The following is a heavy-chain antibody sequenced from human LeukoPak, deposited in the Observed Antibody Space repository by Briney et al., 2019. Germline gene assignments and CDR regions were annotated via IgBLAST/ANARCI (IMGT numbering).Heavy chain of an antibody. CDR3: ARGLDFWSGYYLTYYFDY. CDR1: GGSFSGYY. CDR2: INHSGST. J-gene: IGHJ4*02. D-gene: IGHD3-3*01. V-gene: IGHV4-34*01. Sequence: SETLSLTCAVYGGSFSGYYWSWIRQPPGKGLEWIGEINHSGSTNYNPSLKSRVTISVDTSKNQFSLKLSSVTAADTAVYYCARGLDFWSGYYLTYYFDYWGQGTLVTVSS.